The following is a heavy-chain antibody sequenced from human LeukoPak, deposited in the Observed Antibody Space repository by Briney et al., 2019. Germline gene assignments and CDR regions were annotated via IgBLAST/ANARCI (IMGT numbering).Heavy chain of an antibody. Sequence: SETLSLTCIVSGGSISSYYWGWIRQPPGKGLEWIGSIYYSGSTYYNPSLKSRVTISVDTSKNQFSLKLSSVTAADTAVYYCARAQTTVVTPVWFDPWGQGTLVTVSS. CDR2: IYYSGST. D-gene: IGHD4-23*01. J-gene: IGHJ5*02. CDR3: ARAQTTVVTPVWFDP. V-gene: IGHV4-39*07. CDR1: GGSISSYY.